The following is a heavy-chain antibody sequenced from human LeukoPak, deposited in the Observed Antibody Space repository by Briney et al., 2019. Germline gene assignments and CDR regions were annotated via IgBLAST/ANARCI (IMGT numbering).Heavy chain of an antibody. D-gene: IGHD5-12*01. Sequence: ASVNVSCKASGYTFINYGISWVRQAPGQGLEWMGWISADSGHTNFAQKLQGRVTMTTDTSTSTAYMELRSLRSDDTAVYYCARSGSGYLRYYFDSWGQGTLVTVSS. CDR3: ARSGSGYLRYYFDS. CDR2: ISADSGHT. CDR1: GYTFINYG. V-gene: IGHV1-18*01. J-gene: IGHJ4*02.